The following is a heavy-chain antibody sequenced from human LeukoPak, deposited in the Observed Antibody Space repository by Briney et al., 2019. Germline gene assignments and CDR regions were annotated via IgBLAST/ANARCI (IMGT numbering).Heavy chain of an antibody. Sequence: GGSLRLSCAASGFTFSNYAMSWVRQAPGKGLEWVSGISGGVGTTYYVDSVKGRFTISRDNSKNTLFLQMNSLRAEDTAVYYCARDRGYYYGSGSYLDYWGQGTLVTVSS. D-gene: IGHD3-10*01. J-gene: IGHJ4*02. CDR3: ARDRGYYYGSGSYLDY. CDR2: ISGGVGTT. CDR1: GFTFSNYA. V-gene: IGHV3-23*01.